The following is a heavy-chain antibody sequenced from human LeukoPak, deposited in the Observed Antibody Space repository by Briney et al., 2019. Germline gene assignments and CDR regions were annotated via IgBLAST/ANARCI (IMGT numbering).Heavy chain of an antibody. V-gene: IGHV4-59*01. D-gene: IGHD4-17*01. CDR3: ARGYHDYDDQNPFCL. J-gene: IGHJ1*01. CDR2: ISYSGST. Sequence: SETLSLTCTVSGGSINSYYWSWIRQPPGKGLEWIGYISYSGSTNYNPSLKSRVTISVDTSKNQFSLRPSSVTAADTAVYYCARGYHDYDDQNPFCLRGQGTL. CDR1: GGSINSYY.